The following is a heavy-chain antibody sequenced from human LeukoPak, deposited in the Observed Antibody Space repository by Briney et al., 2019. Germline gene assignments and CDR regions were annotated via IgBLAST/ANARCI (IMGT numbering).Heavy chain of an antibody. CDR3: ARHFRGGSPNFDY. J-gene: IGHJ4*02. Sequence: PSETLSLTCTVSGGSISSYYWSWIRQPPGKGLEWIGYIHSSGSTKFNPSLKSRVIISLDTSKNQFSLKLSSVTAADTAVYYCARHFRGGSPNFDYWGQGTLVIVSS. V-gene: IGHV4-59*08. CDR1: GGSISSYY. D-gene: IGHD3-10*01. CDR2: IHSSGST.